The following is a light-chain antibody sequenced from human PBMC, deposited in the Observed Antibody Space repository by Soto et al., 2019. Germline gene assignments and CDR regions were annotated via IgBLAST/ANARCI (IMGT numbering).Light chain of an antibody. CDR2: DAS. CDR3: QQRSNWRFT. J-gene: IGKJ3*01. Sequence: EIVLTQSPATLSLSPGERATLSCRASQSVSSYLAWYQQKPGQAPRLLIYDASNRATGIPARFSGGRSGTDFALTISSLEPDDFAAYYCQQRSNWRFTFGPGTRVGIK. V-gene: IGKV3-11*01. CDR1: QSVSSY.